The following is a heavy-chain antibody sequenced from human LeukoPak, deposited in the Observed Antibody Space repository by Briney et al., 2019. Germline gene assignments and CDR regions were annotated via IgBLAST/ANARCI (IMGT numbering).Heavy chain of an antibody. J-gene: IGHJ4*02. CDR2: IKQDESEK. V-gene: IGHV3-7*05. Sequence: GGSLRLSCAASGFTFSSYWMTWVRQAPGKGLEWVAEIKQDESEKYYVDSVKGRFTISRDNAKNSLYLQMNSLGAEDTAVYYCARRGTSSSWAHFDYWGQGTLVTVSS. D-gene: IGHD6-13*01. CDR1: GFTFSSYW. CDR3: ARRGTSSSWAHFDY.